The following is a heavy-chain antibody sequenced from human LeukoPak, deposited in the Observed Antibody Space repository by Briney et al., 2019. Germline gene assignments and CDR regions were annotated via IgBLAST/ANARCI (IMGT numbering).Heavy chain of an antibody. D-gene: IGHD3-9*01. J-gene: IGHJ3*01. V-gene: IGHV3-7*05. CDR3: ARDPDILTGVAYDF. CDR2: INQDGSKK. Sequence: QTGGSLRLSCAASGFSVSSDWMNWARQAPGKGLEWVANINQDGSKKYYVDSVKGRFTISRDNAKNSLYLQMNSLRAEDTAVYYCARDPDILTGVAYDFWGQGTMVTVSS. CDR1: GFSVSSDW.